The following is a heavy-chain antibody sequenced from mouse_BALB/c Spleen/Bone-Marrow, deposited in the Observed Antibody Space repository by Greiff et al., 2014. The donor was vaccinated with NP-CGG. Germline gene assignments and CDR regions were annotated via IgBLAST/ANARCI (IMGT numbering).Heavy chain of an antibody. Sequence: EVQRVESGGGLVQPGGSLKLSCAASGFTFSSYGMSWVRQTPDKRLELVASINSNGGSTYYPDSVKGRFIISRDNAKNTLSLQMSSLKSEDTAMYYCARGNYGNYVDYFDYWGQGTTLTVSS. V-gene: IGHV5-6-3*01. CDR2: INSNGGST. D-gene: IGHD2-1*01. CDR1: GFTFSSYG. CDR3: ARGNYGNYVDYFDY. J-gene: IGHJ2*01.